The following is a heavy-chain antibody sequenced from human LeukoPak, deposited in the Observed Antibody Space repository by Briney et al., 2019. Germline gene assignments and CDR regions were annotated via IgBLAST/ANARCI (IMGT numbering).Heavy chain of an antibody. CDR2: VDHTGST. J-gene: IGHJ4*02. D-gene: IGHD3-9*01. CDR3: ARRVLRYFDWLPNFDY. V-gene: IGHV4-59*01. Sequence: PSETLSLTCTVSDDSITMYYWTWIRQPPGKGLEWIGYVDHTGSTNFNPSLNGRVSISRDTSKNLFSLRLRSVTAADTAVYFCARRVLRYFDWLPNFDYWGQGTLVTVSS. CDR1: DDSITMYY.